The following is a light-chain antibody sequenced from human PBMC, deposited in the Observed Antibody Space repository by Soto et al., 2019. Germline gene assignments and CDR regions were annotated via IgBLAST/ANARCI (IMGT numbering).Light chain of an antibody. V-gene: IGKV1-5*03. CDR2: EAS. J-gene: IGKJ1*01. CDR3: QQYITYPYA. Sequence: DIQMTQSPSTLSASVGDRVTITCLASQSTSTWLAWYQQRPGKTPKLLISEASKLESGVPSRFIGSGSGTEFTLTISSLQRDDFATYYCQQYITYPYAFGQGTQVESK. CDR1: QSTSTW.